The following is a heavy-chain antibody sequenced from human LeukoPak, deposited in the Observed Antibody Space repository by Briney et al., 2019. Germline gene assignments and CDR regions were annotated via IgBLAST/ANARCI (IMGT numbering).Heavy chain of an antibody. CDR2: IIPIFGTA. J-gene: IGHJ6*03. CDR1: GGTFSIYA. V-gene: IGHV1-69*13. Sequence: SVKVSCKASGGTFSIYAISWVRQAPGQRLEWMVGIIPIFGTANYAQKFPGRVTITADDSTSTAYMELSTLRSEDTAVYYCARDGKAYDYYYYYMDVWGKGTTVTVSS. CDR3: ARDGKAYDYYYYYMDV. D-gene: IGHD4-23*01.